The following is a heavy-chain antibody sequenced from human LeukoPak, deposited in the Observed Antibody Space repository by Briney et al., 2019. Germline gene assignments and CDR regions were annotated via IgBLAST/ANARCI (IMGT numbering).Heavy chain of an antibody. Sequence: GGSLRLSCAAAGFTFNNYWMNWVRQAPGKGLEWVANIKQDESEKYYVDSVKGRFTISRDNAKNSLHLQMNGLRAEDTALYYCARGQVTTVTGLAAFDIWGQGTMVIVSS. V-gene: IGHV3-7*04. CDR3: ARGQVTTVTGLAAFDI. J-gene: IGHJ3*02. D-gene: IGHD4-17*01. CDR2: IKQDESEK. CDR1: GFTFNNYW.